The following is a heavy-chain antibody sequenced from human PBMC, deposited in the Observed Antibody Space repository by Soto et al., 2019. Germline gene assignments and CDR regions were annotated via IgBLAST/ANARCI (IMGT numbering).Heavy chain of an antibody. CDR3: ARGSYYYDSSGYYHY. D-gene: IGHD3-22*01. J-gene: IGHJ4*02. CDR2: MYYSGST. Sequence: PSETLSLTCTVSGGSISSSNYHWGWIRQPPGKGLEWIGSMYYSGSTYYNPSLKSRVTISIDTSKNQFSLKLSSVTAADTAVYYCARGSYYYDSSGYYHYWGKGTLVTVSS. V-gene: IGHV4-39*07. CDR1: GGSISSSNYH.